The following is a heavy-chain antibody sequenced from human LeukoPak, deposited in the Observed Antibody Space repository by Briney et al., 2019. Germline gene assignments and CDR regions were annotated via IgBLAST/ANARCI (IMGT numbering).Heavy chain of an antibody. V-gene: IGHV1-58*01. D-gene: IGHD3-10*01. Sequence: SVTVSCKASGFPFTRSAVQWVRQARGQGLEWIGWIIVGSGKTKYAQKFQERVTITRDMSTSAAYMEVSSLRSEDTAVYYCAAAGLLRFEDLLYYGMDVWGKGTTVTVSS. J-gene: IGHJ6*04. CDR2: IIVGSGKT. CDR1: GFPFTRSA. CDR3: AAAGLLRFEDLLYYGMDV.